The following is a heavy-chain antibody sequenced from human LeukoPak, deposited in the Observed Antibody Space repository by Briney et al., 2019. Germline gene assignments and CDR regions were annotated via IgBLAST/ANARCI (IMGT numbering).Heavy chain of an antibody. CDR1: GGSISSGGYY. V-gene: IGHV4-61*02. J-gene: IGHJ4*02. CDR2: IYTSGST. D-gene: IGHD6-13*01. Sequence: SQTLPLTCTVSGGSISSGGYYWSWIRQPAGKGLEWIGRIYTSGSTNYNPSLKSRVTMSVDTSKNQFSLRLTSVTAADTAVYYCATIYSSMVDYWGQGTLVTVSS. CDR3: ATIYSSMVDY.